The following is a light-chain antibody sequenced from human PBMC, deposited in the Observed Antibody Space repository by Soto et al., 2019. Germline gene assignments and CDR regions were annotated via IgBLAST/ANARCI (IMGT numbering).Light chain of an antibody. CDR1: QGISSW. Sequence: DIQMTQSPSSVSASVGDRVTITCRASQGISSWLAWYKQKPGKAPKLLIYGASSLQSGVPSRFSGSGSGTEFTLTISSLKPDDFETYYCQHYNSYSEAFGQGTNVYIK. CDR3: QHYNSYSEA. V-gene: IGKV1D-16*01. CDR2: GAS. J-gene: IGKJ1*01.